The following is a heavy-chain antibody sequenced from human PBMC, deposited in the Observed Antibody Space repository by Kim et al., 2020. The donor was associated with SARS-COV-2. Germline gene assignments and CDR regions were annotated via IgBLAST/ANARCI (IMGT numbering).Heavy chain of an antibody. D-gene: IGHD3-10*01. Sequence: DPVEGRFTISRDNSKNTLYLQMNSLGAEDTAVYYCAREGLLWFGELIYDYWGQGTLVTVSS. V-gene: IGHV3-30*01. J-gene: IGHJ4*02. CDR3: AREGLLWFGELIYDY.